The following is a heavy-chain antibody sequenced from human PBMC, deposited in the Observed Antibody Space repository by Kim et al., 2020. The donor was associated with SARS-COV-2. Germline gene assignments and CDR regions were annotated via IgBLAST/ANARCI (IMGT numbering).Heavy chain of an antibody. D-gene: IGHD3-3*01. V-gene: IGHV3-30*04. Sequence: GGSLRLSCAASGLSVSSYAMHWVRQAPGRGLEWVALMTYDGSSDFYADSVKGRFTISRDNAKNTLYLQLSSLRTEDTAVYYCARPGVVSADWYFDLWGRGTLVAGSS. CDR2: MTYDGSSD. J-gene: IGHJ2*01. CDR3: ARPGVVSADWYFDL. CDR1: GLSVSSYA.